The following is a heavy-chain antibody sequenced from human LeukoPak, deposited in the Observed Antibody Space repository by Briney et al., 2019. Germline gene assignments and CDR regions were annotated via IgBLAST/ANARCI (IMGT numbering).Heavy chain of an antibody. V-gene: IGHV3-43D*03. CDR2: ISWDGGST. CDR1: GFTFDDYA. Sequence: PGGSLRLSCAASGFTFDDYAMHWVRQAPGKGLEWVSLISWDGGSTYYADSVKGRFTISRDNSKNSLYLQMNSLRAEDTALYYCAKDHGYSYGRNYYDSSGLTRYGMDVWGQGTTVTVSS. D-gene: IGHD3-22*01. J-gene: IGHJ6*02. CDR3: AKDHGYSYGRNYYDSSGLTRYGMDV.